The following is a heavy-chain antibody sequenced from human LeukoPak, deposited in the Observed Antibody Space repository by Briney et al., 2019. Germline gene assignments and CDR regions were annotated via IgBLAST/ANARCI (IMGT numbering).Heavy chain of an antibody. Sequence: GGSLRLSCATSGFTFSNYDMIWVRQAPGKGLEWVSSIRGTGGGGNTYSADSVKGRFTTSRDDSKSTLFLQMHSLTGEDTAVYYCTRNGGGLGYWGQGALDIVSS. CDR3: TRNGGGLGY. D-gene: IGHD3-16*01. J-gene: IGHJ4*02. CDR2: IRGTGGGGNT. V-gene: IGHV3-23*01. CDR1: GFTFSNYD.